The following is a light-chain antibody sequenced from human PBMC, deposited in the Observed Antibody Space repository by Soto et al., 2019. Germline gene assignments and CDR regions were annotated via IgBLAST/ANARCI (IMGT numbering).Light chain of an antibody. CDR2: GAS. CDR1: QSVSSN. V-gene: IGKV3-15*01. J-gene: IGKJ2*01. Sequence: EIVMTQSPATLSVSPGERATLSCRASQSVSSNLAWYQQKPGQAPRLLIYGASTRATGIPARFSGSGSGTEFTVTISSLQSEDFAVYYCQQYNNWYTFGQGTKVDIK. CDR3: QQYNNWYT.